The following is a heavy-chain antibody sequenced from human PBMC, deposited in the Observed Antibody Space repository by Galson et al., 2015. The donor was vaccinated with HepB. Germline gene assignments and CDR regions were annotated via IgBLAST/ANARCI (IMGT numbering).Heavy chain of an antibody. CDR2: INSDGSST. CDR1: GFTFSSYA. D-gene: IGHD1-26*01. J-gene: IGHJ3*02. Sequence: SLRLSCAASGFTFSSYAMSWVRQAPGKGLVWVSRINSDGSSTSYADSVKGRFTISRDNAKNTLYLQMNSLRAEDTAVYYCARDRAIVGATLGAFDIWGQGTMVTVSS. V-gene: IGHV3-74*01. CDR3: ARDRAIVGATLGAFDI.